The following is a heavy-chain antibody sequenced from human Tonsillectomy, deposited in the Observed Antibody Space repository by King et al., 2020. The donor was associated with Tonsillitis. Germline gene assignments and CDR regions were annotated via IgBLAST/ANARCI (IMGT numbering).Heavy chain of an antibody. D-gene: IGHD3-3*01. V-gene: IGHV3-23*04. CDR1: GFAFSSYA. Sequence: VQLVESGGGLVQPGGSLRLSCAASGFAFSSYAMSWVRQAPGKGLEWVSAISGSGGGTYHADSVKGRFTISRDNSKNTLYLQVNSLRAEDTAVYYCAMCGYHYDFWSGDYYFDYWGQGTLVTVSS. CDR3: AMCGYHYDFWSGDYYFDY. CDR2: ISGSGGGT. J-gene: IGHJ4*02.